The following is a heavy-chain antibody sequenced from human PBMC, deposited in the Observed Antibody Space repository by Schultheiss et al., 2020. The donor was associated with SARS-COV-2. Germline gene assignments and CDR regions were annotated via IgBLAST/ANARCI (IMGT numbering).Heavy chain of an antibody. D-gene: IGHD3-3*01. CDR1: GFTFSNAW. Sequence: GGSLRLSCAASGFTFSNAWMSWVRQAPGKGLEWVSAISGSGGSTYYADSVKGRFTISRDNSKNTLYLQMNSLRAEDTAVYYCAKKNYDFWSGYYTDYYYYYMDVWGKGTTVTVSS. J-gene: IGHJ6*03. CDR3: AKKNYDFWSGYYTDYYYYYMDV. V-gene: IGHV3-23*01. CDR2: ISGSGGST.